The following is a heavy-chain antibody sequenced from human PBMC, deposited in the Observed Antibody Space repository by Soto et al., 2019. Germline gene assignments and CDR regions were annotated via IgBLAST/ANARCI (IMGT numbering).Heavy chain of an antibody. CDR3: ARDQDPMIVVVIGSAFDI. Sequence: ASVKVSCKASGYTFTSYGISWVRQAPGQGLEWMGWISAYNGNTNYAQKLQGRVTMTTDTSTSTAYMELRSLRSGDTAVYYCARDQDPMIVVVIGSAFDIWGQGTMVTVSS. V-gene: IGHV1-18*04. D-gene: IGHD3-22*01. J-gene: IGHJ3*02. CDR1: GYTFTSYG. CDR2: ISAYNGNT.